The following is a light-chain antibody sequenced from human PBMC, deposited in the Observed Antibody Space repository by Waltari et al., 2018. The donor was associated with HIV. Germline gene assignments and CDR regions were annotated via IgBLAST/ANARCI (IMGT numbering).Light chain of an antibody. J-gene: IGKJ2*01. CDR3: QQYGTSPYT. Sequence: ENVLTQSPRTLSLSPGERATLPCRASRSVSSNYLTWYQQRPGQAPRLLIYAASTRATAIPDRFSGSGSGTDFTLTISRLEPEDFAVYYCQQYGTSPYTFGQGTKVEI. CDR2: AAS. CDR1: RSVSSNY. V-gene: IGKV3-20*01.